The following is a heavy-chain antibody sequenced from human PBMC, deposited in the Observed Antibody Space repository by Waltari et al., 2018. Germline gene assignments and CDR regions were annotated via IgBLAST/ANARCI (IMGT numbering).Heavy chain of an antibody. CDR3: AKGGHLSAFDV. V-gene: IGHV3-23*01. Sequence: EVQSLVSGGGMVQPGGSLRLSSAASGLIFGRYAMTWVHQAPGKGLEWVSTISGNGGETFYADSVLGRFTISRDNSKNKVFLQMDSLRAEDSALYFCAKGGHLSAFDVWGQGTMVTVSS. J-gene: IGHJ3*01. CDR2: ISGNGGET. CDR1: GLIFGRYA.